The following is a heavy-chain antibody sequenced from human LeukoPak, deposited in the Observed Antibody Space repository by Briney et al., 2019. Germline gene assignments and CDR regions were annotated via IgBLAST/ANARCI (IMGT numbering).Heavy chain of an antibody. Sequence: SETLSLTCSVSSYSINSNYYWGWIRQSPGKGLEWIGSIYHTGSTYYNPSLKSRVTISVDTSKNQFSLKLSSVTAADTAVYYCARGGGPTAMVNRPYYGSGLGDFDYWGQGTLVTVSS. CDR1: SYSINSNYY. J-gene: IGHJ4*02. D-gene: IGHD3-10*01. CDR3: ARGGGPTAMVNRPYYGSGLGDFDY. V-gene: IGHV4-38-2*02. CDR2: IYHTGST.